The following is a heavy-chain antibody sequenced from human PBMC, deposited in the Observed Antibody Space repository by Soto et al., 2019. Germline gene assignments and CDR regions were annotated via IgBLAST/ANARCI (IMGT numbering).Heavy chain of an antibody. J-gene: IGHJ6*02. CDR3: ESYPVRYRSVTSFHSIDV. Sequence: PSDTLSLTSVVSGGSLRSTNGWAWGRQTQGKGLEWIGEVYHNGTSNYNPSLKGRATISVDRSKDQVSLRLNSVIDADTAVYYCESYPVRYRSVTSFHSIDVWGQGTPVPVAS. D-gene: IGHD2-15*01. V-gene: IGHV4-4*02. CDR1: GGSLRSTNG. CDR2: VYHNGTS.